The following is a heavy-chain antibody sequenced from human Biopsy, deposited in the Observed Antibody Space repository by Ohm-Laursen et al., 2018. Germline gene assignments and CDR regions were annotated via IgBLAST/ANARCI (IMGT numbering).Heavy chain of an antibody. CDR1: GFSLSSRGMC. Sequence: PTLTLTLTFSFSGFSLSSRGMCVSWIRQAPGKALEWLARVDWDDYKDYSASLQTKISISKDTSNDQVVLTVNNVDPADTATYYCARTPILIVSAGLVYRHRRHLQGMDVWGQGIAVTVS. J-gene: IGHJ6*02. V-gene: IGHV2-70*11. CDR2: VDWDDYK. D-gene: IGHD6-13*01. CDR3: ARTPILIVSAGLVYRHRRHLQGMDV.